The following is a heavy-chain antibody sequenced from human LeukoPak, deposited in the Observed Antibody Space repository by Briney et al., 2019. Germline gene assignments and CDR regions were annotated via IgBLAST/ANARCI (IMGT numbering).Heavy chain of an antibody. Sequence: PSETLSLTCTVSGGSISSYYWSWIRQPPGKGLEWIGYIYYSGSTNYNPSLKSRVTISVDTSKNQFSLKLSSVTAADTAVYYCASSDRITGTKFDYWGQGTLVTVSS. CDR1: GGSISSYY. CDR3: ASSDRITGTKFDY. V-gene: IGHV4-59*01. CDR2: IYYSGST. J-gene: IGHJ4*02. D-gene: IGHD1-7*01.